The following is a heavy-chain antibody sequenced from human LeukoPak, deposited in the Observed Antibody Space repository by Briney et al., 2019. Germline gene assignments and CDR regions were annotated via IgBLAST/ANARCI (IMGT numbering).Heavy chain of an antibody. CDR2: VTGDGFTT. CDR1: GFTFTYSA. Sequence: GGSLRLSCAASGFTFTYSAMSWVRQAPGKGLEWVSTVTGDGFTTYYGNSVKGRFTISRDNSKNTVYLQLNSLRADDTAVYYCAKDSPLVGYTKDWSSNSFDPWGQGTLVTVSS. V-gene: IGHV3-23*01. CDR3: AKDSPLVGYTKDWSSNSFDP. J-gene: IGHJ5*02. D-gene: IGHD2-2*02.